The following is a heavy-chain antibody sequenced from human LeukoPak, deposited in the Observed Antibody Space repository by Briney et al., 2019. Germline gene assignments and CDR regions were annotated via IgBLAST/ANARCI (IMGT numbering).Heavy chain of an antibody. CDR1: GGSISSSSYY. D-gene: IGHD3-10*02. CDR3: ARGGSVRGVNPFDY. V-gene: IGHV4-39*01. CDR2: IYYSGST. Sequence: SETLSLTCTVSGGSISSSSYYWGWIRQPPGKGLEWIGSIYYSGSTYYNPSLKSRVTISVDTSKNQFSLKLSSVTAADTAVYYCARGGSVRGVNPFDYWGQGTLVTVSS. J-gene: IGHJ4*02.